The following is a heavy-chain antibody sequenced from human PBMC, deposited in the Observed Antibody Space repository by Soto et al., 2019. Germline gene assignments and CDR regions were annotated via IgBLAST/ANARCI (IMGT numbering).Heavy chain of an antibody. V-gene: IGHV4-39*01. CDR1: GGSISSSSYY. CDR3: ARLRGLTTVITNWYFDL. D-gene: IGHD4-17*01. Sequence: SETMSLTCTVSGGSISSSSYYWGWIRQPPVKGLEWIGSIYYSGSTYYNPSLKSRVTISVDTSKNQFSLKLSSVTAADTAVYYCARLRGLTTVITNWYFDLWGRGTLVTVSS. J-gene: IGHJ2*01. CDR2: IYYSGST.